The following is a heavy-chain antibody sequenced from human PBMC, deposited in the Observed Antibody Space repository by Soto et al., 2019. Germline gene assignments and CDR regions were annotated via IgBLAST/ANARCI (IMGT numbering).Heavy chain of an antibody. CDR1: GFTFTSSA. CDR2: IVVGSGNT. CDR3: AVLVVPASSFDP. D-gene: IGHD2-2*01. V-gene: IGHV1-58*01. Sequence: SVKVSCKASGFTFTSSAVRWVRQARGQRLEWIGWIVVGSGNTNYAQKFQERVTITRDMSTSTAYMELSSLRSEDTAVYYCAVLVVPASSFDPWGQGTLVTVSS. J-gene: IGHJ5*02.